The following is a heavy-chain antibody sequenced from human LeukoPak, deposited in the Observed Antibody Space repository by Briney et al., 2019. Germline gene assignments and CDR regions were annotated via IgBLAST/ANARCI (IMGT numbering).Heavy chain of an antibody. CDR2: ISYDGSNK. J-gene: IGHJ6*02. CDR3: ARVKGSSSWYNYYYYYGMDV. Sequence: GGSLRLSCAASGFTVSSNYMSWVRQAPGKGLEWVAVISYDGSNKYYADSVKGRFTISRDNSKSTLYLQMNSLRAEDTAVYYCARVKGSSSWYNYYYYYGMDVWGQGTTVTVSS. V-gene: IGHV3-30-3*01. CDR1: GFTVSSNY. D-gene: IGHD6-13*01.